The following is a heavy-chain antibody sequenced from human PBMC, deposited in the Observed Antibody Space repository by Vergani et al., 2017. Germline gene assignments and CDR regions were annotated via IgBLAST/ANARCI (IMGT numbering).Heavy chain of an antibody. Sequence: EVQLVESGGGLVKPGGSLRLSCAASGFTFSSYSMNWVRQAPGKGLEWVSSISSSSSYMYYADSVKGRFTISRDNAKNSLYLQMNSLRAEDTAVYYCASIGPIFGVVTHYYFDYWGQGTLVTVSS. D-gene: IGHD3-3*01. CDR1: GFTFSSYS. CDR2: ISSSSSYM. V-gene: IGHV3-21*01. J-gene: IGHJ4*02. CDR3: ASIGPIFGVVTHYYFDY.